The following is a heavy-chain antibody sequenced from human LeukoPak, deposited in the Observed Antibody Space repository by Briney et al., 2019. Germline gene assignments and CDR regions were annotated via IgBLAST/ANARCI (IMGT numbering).Heavy chain of an antibody. J-gene: IGHJ5*02. Sequence: VGALRLSCAASGFPFSSCWMSWVRQAPGKGLEWVANINQDGSEKYYVDSVKGRFTISRDNAQNSLYLQMTSLRAEDAAVYSCAREGCSGGSCYHNWFDPWGQGTLVTVSS. CDR3: AREGCSGGSCYHNWFDP. CDR2: INQDGSEK. D-gene: IGHD2-15*01. CDR1: GFPFSSCW. V-gene: IGHV3-7*01.